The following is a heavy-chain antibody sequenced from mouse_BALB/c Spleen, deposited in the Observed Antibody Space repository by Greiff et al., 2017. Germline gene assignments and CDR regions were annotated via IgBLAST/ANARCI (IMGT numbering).Heavy chain of an antibody. CDR3: ARLDRSAGYFDV. J-gene: IGHJ1*01. Sequence: EVHLVESGGGLVQPGGSRKLSCAASGFTFSSFGMHWVRQAPEKGLEWVAYISSGSSTIYYADTVKGRFTISRDNPKNTLFLQMTSLRSEDTAMYYCARLDRSAGYFDVWGAGTTVTVSS. D-gene: IGHD2-14*01. CDR2: ISSGSSTI. CDR1: GFTFSSFG. V-gene: IGHV5-17*02.